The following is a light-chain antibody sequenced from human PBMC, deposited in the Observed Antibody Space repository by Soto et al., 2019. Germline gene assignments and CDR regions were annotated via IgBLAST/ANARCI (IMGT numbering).Light chain of an antibody. J-gene: IGLJ1*01. V-gene: IGLV2-11*01. CDR1: SSDVGGYNY. Sequence: QSVLTQPRSVSGSPGQSVTISCTGTSSDVGGYNYVSWCQQHPGKAPKLMIYDVSKRPSGVPDRFSGSESGNPASLTISGLQAEDEADYYCCSYAGSYVFGTGTKVTVL. CDR3: CSYAGSYV. CDR2: DVS.